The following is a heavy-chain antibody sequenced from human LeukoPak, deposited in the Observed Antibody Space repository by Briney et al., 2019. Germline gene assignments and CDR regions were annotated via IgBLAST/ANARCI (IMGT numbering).Heavy chain of an antibody. CDR1: GYTFTSYD. CDR3: ARGLIGDPYYYYGMDV. D-gene: IGHD7-27*01. V-gene: IGHV1-8*01. J-gene: IGHJ6*02. Sequence: ASVKVSCKASGYTFTSYDINWVRKATGQGLEWMGWMNPNSGNTGYAQKFQGRVTMTRNTSISTAYIELSSLRSEDTVVYYCARGLIGDPYYYYGMDVWGQGTTVTVSS. CDR2: MNPNSGNT.